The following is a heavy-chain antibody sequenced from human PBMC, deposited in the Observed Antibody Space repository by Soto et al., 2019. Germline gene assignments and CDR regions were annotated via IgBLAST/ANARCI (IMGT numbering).Heavy chain of an antibody. J-gene: IGHJ6*03. CDR3: VKFRGRAYPYYYMDV. D-gene: IGHD3-10*01. Sequence: DVQLLESGGGLVQWGGSLRLSWFTPGFTFSTYGMTWVPQAPGKGLEWVSYGGSGGSRYYAESVKGRFTISRDNSKNTLSLEMNSLRAEDTATYYCVKFRGRAYPYYYMDVWGKGTTVTVSS. V-gene: IGHV3-23*01. CDR1: GFTFSTYG. CDR2: GGSGGSR.